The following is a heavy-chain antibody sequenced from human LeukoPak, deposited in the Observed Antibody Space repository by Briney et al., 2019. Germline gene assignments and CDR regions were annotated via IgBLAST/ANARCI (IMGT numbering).Heavy chain of an antibody. CDR3: AAVSTKTYYYGLDV. D-gene: IGHD4-17*01. CDR2: IFSNDNT. J-gene: IGHJ6*02. Sequence: WGSLRLSCAASGFTVTNNYMCWVRQAPGKGLEWVSVIFSNDNTYHADSVKGRFAISRDTSKNTLYLQMNSLRAEDTAVYYCAAVSTKTYYYGLDVWGQGTTVTVSS. CDR1: GFTVTNNY. V-gene: IGHV3-53*01.